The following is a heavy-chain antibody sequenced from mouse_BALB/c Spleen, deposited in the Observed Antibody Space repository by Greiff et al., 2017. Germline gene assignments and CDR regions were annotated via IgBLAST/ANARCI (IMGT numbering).Heavy chain of an antibody. V-gene: IGHV3-6*02. J-gene: IGHJ2*01. D-gene: IGHD1-1*01. CDR3: AREDYGSGY. Sequence: EVQLQESGPGLVKPSQSLSLTCSVTGYSITSGYYWNWIRQLPGNKLEWMGNISYDGSNNYNPSLKNRISITRDTSKNQFFLKLNSVTTEDTATYYCAREDYGSGYWGQGTTLTVSS. CDR1: GYSITSGYY. CDR2: ISYDGSN.